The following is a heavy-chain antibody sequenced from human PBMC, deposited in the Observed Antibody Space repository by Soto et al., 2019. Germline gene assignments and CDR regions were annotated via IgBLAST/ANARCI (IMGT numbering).Heavy chain of an antibody. V-gene: IGHV4-39*07. CDR2: IYHTGST. CDR1: GGSISTKNYY. J-gene: IGHJ5*02. CDR3: ARSVFP. Sequence: SETLSLTCTVSGGSISTKNYYWGWIRQPPGKGLEWSGSIYHTGSTYYNPSLKSRVTISVDTSKNQFSLKLSSVTAADTAVYYCARSVFPWGQGSLVTVSS.